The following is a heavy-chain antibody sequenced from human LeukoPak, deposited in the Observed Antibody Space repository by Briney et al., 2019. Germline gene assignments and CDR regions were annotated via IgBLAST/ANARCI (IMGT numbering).Heavy chain of an antibody. V-gene: IGHV1-2*02. J-gene: IGHJ4*02. CDR3: ATDRAYCGGDCYPTVFDY. Sequence: SVTVSCRASGYTFTGYYMHWVRQAPGQGLGWVGWINPYSGGTDYAQKFQGRVSMTRDTSISTAYMELSRLRSDDTAVYYCATDRAYCGGDCYPTVFDYWGQGTLVTVS. CDR1: GYTFTGYY. CDR2: INPYSGGT. D-gene: IGHD2-21*02.